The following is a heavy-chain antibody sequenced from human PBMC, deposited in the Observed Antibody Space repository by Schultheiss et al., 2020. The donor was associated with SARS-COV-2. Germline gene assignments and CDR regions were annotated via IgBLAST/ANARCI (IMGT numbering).Heavy chain of an antibody. V-gene: IGHV3-74*01. J-gene: IGHJ4*02. Sequence: GGSLRLSCAASGFTVSSNYMSWVRQAPGKGLVWVSRINSEGSSTSYADSVKGRFTISRDNAKNTLYLQMNSLRAEDTAVYYCARGQQLVRLGNWGQGTLVTVSS. CDR3: ARGQQLVRLGN. D-gene: IGHD6-13*01. CDR2: INSEGSST. CDR1: GFTVSSNY.